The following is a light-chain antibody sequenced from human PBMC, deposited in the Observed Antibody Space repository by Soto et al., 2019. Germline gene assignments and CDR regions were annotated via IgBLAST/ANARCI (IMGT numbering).Light chain of an antibody. CDR2: FAS. J-gene: IGKJ4*01. Sequence: EIVMTQSPATLSVSPGEKATLSCRASQSVYNNLAWYQQKPGQAPRLLIYFASTRATGIPARFSGSGFGTDVSLTISSLQSEDFALYYCQQYTAWPLTFGGGTNVETK. CDR3: QQYTAWPLT. V-gene: IGKV3-15*01. CDR1: QSVYNN.